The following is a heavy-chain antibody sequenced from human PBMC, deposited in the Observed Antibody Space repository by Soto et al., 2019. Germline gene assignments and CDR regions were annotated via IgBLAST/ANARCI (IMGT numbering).Heavy chain of an antibody. Sequence: QVQLQESGPGLVKPSQTLSLTCTVSGGSISSGGYYWSWIRQHPGKGLEWIGYIYYSGSTYYNPSLKSRVTIPVDKSKHHSSLKLSSVTAADRAVFYCAGFVGWGGDDYIWGSYRWGGAYFDYWGQGTLVTVSS. V-gene: IGHV4-31*03. D-gene: IGHD3-16*02. J-gene: IGHJ4*02. CDR3: AGFVGWGGDDYIWGSYRWGGAYFDY. CDR1: GGSISSGGYY. CDR2: IYYSGST.